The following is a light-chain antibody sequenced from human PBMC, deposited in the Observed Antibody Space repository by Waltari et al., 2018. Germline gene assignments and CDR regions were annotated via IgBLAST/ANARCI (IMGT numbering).Light chain of an antibody. Sequence: DVQLTQSPASLSGSVGDRVTITCRASDDIRSYLTWFQQRPGQAPKSLIFGASNLQSGVSSKFSGSGSGTDFTLTISNLQPEDFATYFCQQYHRYPYTFGQGTKLEI. CDR1: DDIRSY. CDR2: GAS. V-gene: IGKV1-16*02. J-gene: IGKJ2*01. CDR3: QQYHRYPYT.